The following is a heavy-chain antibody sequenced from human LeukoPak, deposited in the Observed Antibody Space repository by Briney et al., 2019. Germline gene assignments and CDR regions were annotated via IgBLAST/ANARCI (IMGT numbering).Heavy chain of an antibody. V-gene: IGHV1-69*05. Sequence: ASVKVSCKASGGTFSSYAISWVRQAPGQGLEWMGGIIPIFGTANYAQKFQGRVTITTDESTSTAYMELSSLRSEDTAVYYCAGSYYYDSSGYAHFDYWGQGTLVTVSS. J-gene: IGHJ4*02. CDR1: GGTFSSYA. D-gene: IGHD3-22*01. CDR3: AGSYYYDSSGYAHFDY. CDR2: IIPIFGTA.